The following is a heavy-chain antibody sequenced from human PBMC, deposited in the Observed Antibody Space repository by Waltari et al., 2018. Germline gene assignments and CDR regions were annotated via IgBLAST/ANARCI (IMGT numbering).Heavy chain of an antibody. Sequence: QVQLQESGPGLVKPSQTLSLTCTVSGGSISSGSYYWSWIRQPAGKGLEWIGYIYTSGSTNYNPSLKSRVTISVDTSKNQFSLKLSSVTAADTAVYYCARGQPYEPGGQGTLVTVSS. CDR1: GGSISSGSYY. CDR3: ARGQPYEP. V-gene: IGHV4-61*09. J-gene: IGHJ5*02. CDR2: IYTSGST.